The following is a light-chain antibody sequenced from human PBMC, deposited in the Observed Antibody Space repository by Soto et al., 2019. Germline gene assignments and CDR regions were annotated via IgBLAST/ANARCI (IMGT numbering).Light chain of an antibody. CDR1: ETIMGL. CDR2: DTS. J-gene: IGKJ5*01. V-gene: IGKV3-11*01. Sequence: EIVLTHSPATLSFSPVEIANLSFSSSETIMGLLAWYQQRPGQPPRLLIYDTSNRATGIPARFSGSGSGTDFTLTISGLEPADLGVYYCQKRHNWPINFGQGTRLEIK. CDR3: QKRHNWPIN.